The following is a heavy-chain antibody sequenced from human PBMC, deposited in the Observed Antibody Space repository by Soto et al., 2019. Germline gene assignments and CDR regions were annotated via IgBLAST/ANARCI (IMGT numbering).Heavy chain of an antibody. J-gene: IGHJ5*02. Sequence: GGSLRLSGAASGFTFSSYSMNWVGQAPGKGLDCVSSISSSSSYIYYADSVKGRFTISRDNAKNSLYLQMNSLRAEDTAVYYCARDTRGIQLWYHWGQGTMVTVSS. CDR2: ISSSSSYI. D-gene: IGHD5-18*01. V-gene: IGHV3-21*01. CDR3: ARDTRGIQLWYH. CDR1: GFTFSSYS.